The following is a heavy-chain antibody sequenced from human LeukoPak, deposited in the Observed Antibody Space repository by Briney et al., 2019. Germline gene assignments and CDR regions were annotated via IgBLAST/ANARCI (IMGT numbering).Heavy chain of an antibody. CDR3: ARGPRGILKTFDP. J-gene: IGHJ5*02. CDR1: GGSFSGYY. D-gene: IGHD3-10*01. Sequence: PSETLSLTCAVYGGSFSGYYWSWIRQPPGKGLEWIGEINHSGSTNYNPSLKSRVTISVDTSKNQFSLKLSSVTAADTAVYYCARGPRGILKTFDPWGQGTLVTVSS. V-gene: IGHV4-34*01. CDR2: INHSGST.